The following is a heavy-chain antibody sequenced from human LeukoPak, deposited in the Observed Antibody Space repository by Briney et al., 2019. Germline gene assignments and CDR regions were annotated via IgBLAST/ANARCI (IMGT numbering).Heavy chain of an antibody. V-gene: IGHV3-74*01. CDR1: GFTFSSYW. J-gene: IGHJ6*03. CDR3: ARDSPLSYYYMDV. Sequence: NPGGSLRLSCAASGFTFSSYWMHWVRHAPGKGLVWVSRINSDGSSTSYADSVKGRFTISRDNAKNTLYLQMNSLRAEDTAVYYCARDSPLSYYYMDVWGKGTTVTVSS. CDR2: INSDGSST. D-gene: IGHD2/OR15-2a*01.